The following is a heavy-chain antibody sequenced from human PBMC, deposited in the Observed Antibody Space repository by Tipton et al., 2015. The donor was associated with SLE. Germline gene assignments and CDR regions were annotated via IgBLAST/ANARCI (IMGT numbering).Heavy chain of an antibody. CDR3: ARSMVQGVDWFDP. D-gene: IGHD3-10*01. V-gene: IGHV3-74*01. CDR2: INSDGTST. CDR1: GFTFSSYW. J-gene: IGHJ5*02. Sequence: SLRLSCAGSGFTFSSYWMHWVRQAPGKGLVWVSHINSDGTSTSYADSVKGRFTISRDNAKNTLYLQMNSLRAEDTAVYYCARSMVQGVDWFDPWGQGTLVTVSS.